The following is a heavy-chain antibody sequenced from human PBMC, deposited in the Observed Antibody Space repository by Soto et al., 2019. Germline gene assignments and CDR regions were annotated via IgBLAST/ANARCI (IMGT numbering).Heavy chain of an antibody. J-gene: IGHJ6*02. D-gene: IGHD4-17*01. CDR2: IWYDGSNK. CDR3: ARDYGASYYYYGMDV. CDR1: GFTFSSYG. Sequence: GGSLRLSCAASGFTFSSYGMHWVRQAPGKGLEWVAVIWYDGSNKYYADSVKGRFTISRDNSKNTLYLQMNSLRAEDTAVYYCARDYGASYYYYGMDVWGQGTTVTV. V-gene: IGHV3-33*01.